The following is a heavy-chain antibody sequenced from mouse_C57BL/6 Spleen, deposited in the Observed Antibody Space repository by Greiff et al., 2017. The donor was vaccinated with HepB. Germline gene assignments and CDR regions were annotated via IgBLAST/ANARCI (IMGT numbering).Heavy chain of an antibody. CDR3: ARRTTAGYFDY. D-gene: IGHD1-2*01. CDR2: SSGGGGNT. J-gene: IGHJ2*01. V-gene: IGHV5-9*01. Sequence: EVMLVESGGGLVKPGGSLKLSCAASGFTFSSYTMSWVRQTPEKRLEWVATSSGGGGNTYYPDSVKGRFTISRDNAKNTLYLQMSSLRSEDTALYYCARRTTAGYFDYWGQGTTLTVSS. CDR1: GFTFSSYT.